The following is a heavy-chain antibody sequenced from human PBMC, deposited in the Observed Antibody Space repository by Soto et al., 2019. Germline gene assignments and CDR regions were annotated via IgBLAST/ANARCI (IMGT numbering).Heavy chain of an antibody. D-gene: IGHD1-7*01. Sequence: PGGSLRLSCAASGFTFTSYAMSWVRQAPGKGLAWVSGISGSGGSAYYADSVQGRFTISRDNSKNTLYLQMNSLRAEETAVYYCAKALTGTTYPLDYWGQGTPVTVSS. CDR2: ISGSGGSA. CDR1: GFTFTSYA. V-gene: IGHV3-23*01. J-gene: IGHJ4*02. CDR3: AKALTGTTYPLDY.